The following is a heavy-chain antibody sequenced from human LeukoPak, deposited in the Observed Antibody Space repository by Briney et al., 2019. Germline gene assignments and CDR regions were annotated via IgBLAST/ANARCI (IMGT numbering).Heavy chain of an antibody. CDR3: ARERVTIFGVVMSEAFDI. V-gene: IGHV3-23*01. Sequence: PGGSLRLSCAASGFTFSSYAMSWVRQAPGKGLEWVSAISGSGGSTYYADSVKGRFTISRDNSKNTLYLQMNSLRAEDTAVYYCARERVTIFGVVMSEAFDIWGQGTMVTVSS. CDR2: ISGSGGST. J-gene: IGHJ3*02. D-gene: IGHD3-3*01. CDR1: GFTFSSYA.